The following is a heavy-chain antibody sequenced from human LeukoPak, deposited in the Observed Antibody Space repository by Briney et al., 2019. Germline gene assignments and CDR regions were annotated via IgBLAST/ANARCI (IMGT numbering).Heavy chain of an antibody. CDR3: AKVDCSSTSCYIGY. J-gene: IGHJ4*02. V-gene: IGHV3-30*02. D-gene: IGHD2-2*02. Sequence: GGSLRLSCAASGSTFSSYGMHWVRQAPGKGLEWVAFIRYDGSNKYYADSVKGRFTISRDNSKNTLYLQMNSLRAEDTAVHYCAKVDCSSTSCYIGYWGQGTLVTVSS. CDR1: GSTFSSYG. CDR2: IRYDGSNK.